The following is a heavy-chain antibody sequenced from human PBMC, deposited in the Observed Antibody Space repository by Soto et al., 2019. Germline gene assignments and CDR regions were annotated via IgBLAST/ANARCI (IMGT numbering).Heavy chain of an antibody. CDR1: GFSLSTSGVG. Sequence: SGPTLVNPTQTLTLTCTFSGFSLSTSGVGVGWIRQPPGKALEWLALIYWDDDKRYSPSLKSRLTITKDTSKNQVVLTMTNMDPVDTATYYCARARQLVLFGQEGFDPWGQGTLVTVS. CDR2: IYWDDDK. V-gene: IGHV2-5*02. D-gene: IGHD6-13*01. J-gene: IGHJ5*02. CDR3: ARARQLVLFGQEGFDP.